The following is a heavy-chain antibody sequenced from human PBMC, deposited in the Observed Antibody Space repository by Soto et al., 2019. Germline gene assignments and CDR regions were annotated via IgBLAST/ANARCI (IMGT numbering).Heavy chain of an antibody. V-gene: IGHV1-69*12. CDR3: ARDKDRPQIGGNYYYALDV. J-gene: IGHJ6*02. CDR1: GGTFGNSV. CDR2: IIPIFPTP. Sequence: QVQLVQSGAEVKKPGSSVTVSCKASGGTFGNSVISWVRQAPGQGLEWMGGIIPIFPTPVYAQKYQGRVTISADESTSTAYMELTSLRSEDTAVYYCARDKDRPQIGGNYYYALDVWGQGTTVTVSS.